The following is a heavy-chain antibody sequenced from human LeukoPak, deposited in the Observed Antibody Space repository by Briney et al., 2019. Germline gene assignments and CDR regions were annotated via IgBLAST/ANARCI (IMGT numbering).Heavy chain of an antibody. J-gene: IGHJ5*02. CDR3: ARDNENCSGGSCDYNWFDP. CDR2: IIPIFGTA. Sequence: SVKVSCKASGGTFSSYAISWVRQAPGQGLEWMGGIIPIFGTANYAQKFQGRVTITTDESTSTAYMELSSLRSEDTAVYYCARDNENCSGGSCDYNWFDPWGQGTLVTVTS. D-gene: IGHD2-15*01. V-gene: IGHV1-69*05. CDR1: GGTFSSYA.